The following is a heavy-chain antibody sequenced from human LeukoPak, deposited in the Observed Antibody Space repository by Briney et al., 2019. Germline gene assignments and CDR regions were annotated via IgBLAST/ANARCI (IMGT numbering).Heavy chain of an antibody. CDR3: AKEIEDIVVVVAATPSPFDY. CDR1: GFTFSSYE. V-gene: IGHV3-48*03. D-gene: IGHD2-15*01. J-gene: IGHJ4*02. Sequence: GGSLRLSCAASGFTFSSYEMNWVRQAPGKGLEGVSYMSSSGSTLYNADSLQGLFTISRENSKNTLYLQMNSLRAEDTAVYYCAKEIEDIVVVVAATPSPFDYWGQGTLVTVSS. CDR2: MSSSGSTL.